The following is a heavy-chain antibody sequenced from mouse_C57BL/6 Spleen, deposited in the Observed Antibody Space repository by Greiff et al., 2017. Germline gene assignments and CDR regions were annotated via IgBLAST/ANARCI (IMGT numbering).Heavy chain of an antibody. CDR1: GYTFTSYW. D-gene: IGHD2-4*01. Sequence: QVQLKQSGAELAKPGASVKLSCKASGYTFTSYWMHWVKQRPGQGLEWIGYINPSSGYTKYNQKFKDKATLTADKSSSTAYMQLSSLTYEDSAVYCCARGRYDYDERGYAMDYWGQGTSVTVSS. V-gene: IGHV1-7*01. CDR3: ARGRYDYDERGYAMDY. J-gene: IGHJ4*01. CDR2: INPSSGYT.